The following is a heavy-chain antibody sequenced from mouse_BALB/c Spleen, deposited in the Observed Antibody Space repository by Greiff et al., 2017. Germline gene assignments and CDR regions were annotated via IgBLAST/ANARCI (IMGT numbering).Heavy chain of an antibody. D-gene: IGHD4-1*01. CDR2: IYPGDGDT. Sequence: VQLQQSGAGLVRPGSSVKISCKASGYAFSSYCMHWVKQRPGQGLEWIGQIYPGDGDTNYNGKFKGKATLTADKSSSTAYMQLSSLTSEDSAVYFCARSGTGYGGYFDYWGQGTTLTVSS. J-gene: IGHJ2*01. CDR3: ARSGTGYGGYFDY. CDR1: GYAFSSYC. V-gene: IGHV1-80*01.